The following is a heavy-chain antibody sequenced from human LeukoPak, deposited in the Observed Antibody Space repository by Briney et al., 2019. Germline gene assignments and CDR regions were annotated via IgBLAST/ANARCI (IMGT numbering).Heavy chain of an antibody. CDR2: ISYDGSNK. CDR3: AGGPTVPPRY. V-gene: IGHV3-30-3*01. D-gene: IGHD4-17*01. J-gene: IGHJ4*02. CDR1: GFTFSSYA. Sequence: GGSLRLSCAASGFTFSSYAMHWVRQAPGKGLEWVAVISYDGSNKYYADSVKGRFTISRDNSKNTLYLQMSSLRPEDTAVYYCAGGPTVPPRYWGQGTLVTVSS.